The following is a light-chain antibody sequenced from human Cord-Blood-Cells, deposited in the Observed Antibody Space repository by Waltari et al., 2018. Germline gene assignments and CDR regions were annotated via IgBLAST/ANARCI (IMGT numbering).Light chain of an antibody. V-gene: IGKV3-11*01. CDR3: QQRSNWWT. Sequence: EIVLTQSPATLSLSPGDRATLSCRASQSISSYLAWYQQKPGQAPRLLIYDASNRATGIPARFSGGGSGKDFTLTISSLEPEDFAVYYCQQRSNWWTFGQGTKVEIK. CDR2: DAS. CDR1: QSISSY. J-gene: IGKJ1*01.